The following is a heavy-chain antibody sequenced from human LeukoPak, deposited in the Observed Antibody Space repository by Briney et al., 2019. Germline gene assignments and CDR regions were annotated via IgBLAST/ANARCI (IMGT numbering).Heavy chain of an antibody. Sequence: GASVTVSCTASGYTFTSYAMNWVRQAPGQGLEWMGWINTNTGNPTYAQGFTGRFVFSLDTSVGTAYLQISSLKAEDTAVYYCARDPRYLGYDILTGHGGDYWGQGTLVTVSS. CDR3: ARDPRYLGYDILTGHGGDY. D-gene: IGHD3-9*01. CDR2: INTNTGNP. V-gene: IGHV7-4-1*02. J-gene: IGHJ4*02. CDR1: GYTFTSYA.